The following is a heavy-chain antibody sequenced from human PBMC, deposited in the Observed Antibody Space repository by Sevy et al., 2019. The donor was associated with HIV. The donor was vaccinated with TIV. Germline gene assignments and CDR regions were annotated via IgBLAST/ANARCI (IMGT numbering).Heavy chain of an antibody. J-gene: IGHJ4*02. D-gene: IGHD3-22*01. CDR3: AKDRKRALSMIPVLNDCFDY. CDR1: GFPFSAFG. CDR2: ISYDGSNK. V-gene: IGHV3-30*18. Sequence: GGSLRLSCAASGFPFSAFGMYWVRQAPGKGLEWVTLISYDGSNKNYAASVKGRFIISRDNSKNTLYLQMNNLRTEDTAVYYCAKDRKRALSMIPVLNDCFDYWGQGTVVTVSS.